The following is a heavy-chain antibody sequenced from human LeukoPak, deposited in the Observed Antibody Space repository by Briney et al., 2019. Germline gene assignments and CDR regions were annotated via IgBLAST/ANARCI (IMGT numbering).Heavy chain of an antibody. CDR3: VRRKPQQTFDY. D-gene: IGHD1/OR15-1a*01. Sequence: PSETLSLTCTVSGGSISSSTYYWGWIRQPPGKGLEWTGSIYYSGSTYYNPSLKSRVTISIDTSKNQFSLKLNSVTAADTAVYYCVRRKPQQTFDYWSQGTLVTVSS. CDR1: GGSISSSTYY. J-gene: IGHJ4*02. V-gene: IGHV4-39*01. CDR2: IYYSGST.